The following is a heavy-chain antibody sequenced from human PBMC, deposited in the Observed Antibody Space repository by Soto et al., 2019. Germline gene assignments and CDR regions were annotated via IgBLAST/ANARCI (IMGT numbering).Heavy chain of an antibody. V-gene: IGHV1-18*01. CDR1: GYTFTSYG. CDR3: ARATYYYDRSGQRGIDWFDP. CDR2: ISAYNGNT. D-gene: IGHD3-22*01. Sequence: ASVKVSCKASGYTFTSYGISWVRQAPGQGLEWMGWISAYNGNTNYAQKLQGRVTMTTDTSTSTAYMELRSLRSVDTAVYYCARATYYYDRSGQRGIDWFDPWGQGTLVTVSS. J-gene: IGHJ5*02.